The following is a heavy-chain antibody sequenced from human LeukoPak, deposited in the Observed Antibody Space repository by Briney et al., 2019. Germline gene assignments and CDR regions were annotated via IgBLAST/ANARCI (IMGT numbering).Heavy chain of an antibody. J-gene: IGHJ4*02. D-gene: IGHD3-10*01. V-gene: IGHV3-23*01. CDR1: GFTFSSYA. Sequence: PGGSLRLSCAASGFTFSSYAMSWVRRAPGKGLEWVSAISGSGGSTYYADSVKGRFTISRDNSKNTLYLQMNSLRAEDTAVYYCAKVGFGELPQERIDYWGQGTLVTVSS. CDR3: AKVGFGELPQERIDY. CDR2: ISGSGGST.